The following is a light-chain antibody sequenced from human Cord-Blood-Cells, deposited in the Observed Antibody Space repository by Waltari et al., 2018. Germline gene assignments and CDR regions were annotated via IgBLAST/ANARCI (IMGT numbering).Light chain of an antibody. CDR1: QSVLHSSNNKNY. J-gene: IGKJ2*01. Sequence: DIVMTQSPDSLAVSLGERATINCKSSQSVLHSSNNKNYLAWYQQKPGQPPKLLIYWASTRESGVPDRFSGSGFGTDFTLTISSLQAEDVAVYYCQQYYSTPYTFGQGTKLEIK. CDR2: WAS. CDR3: QQYYSTPYT. V-gene: IGKV4-1*01.